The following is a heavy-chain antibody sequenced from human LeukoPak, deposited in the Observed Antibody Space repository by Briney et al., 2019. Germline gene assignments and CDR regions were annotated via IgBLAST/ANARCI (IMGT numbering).Heavy chain of an antibody. CDR3: ARVDSSSSIDY. J-gene: IGHJ4*02. V-gene: IGHV4-4*09. CDR2: IYTSGST. Sequence: PSETLSLTCTVSGDSISNYYWSWIRQSPGKRLEWIGYIYTSGSTNYNPSLKSRVTISVDTSKNQFSLKLSSVTAADTAVYYCARVDSSSSIDYWGQGTLVTVSS. D-gene: IGHD6-6*01. CDR1: GDSISNYY.